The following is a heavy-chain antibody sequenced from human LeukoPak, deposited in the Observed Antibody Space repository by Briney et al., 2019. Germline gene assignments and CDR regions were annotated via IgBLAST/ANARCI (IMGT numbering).Heavy chain of an antibody. CDR3: ARDGGDIVVVPAAPYYYYYYGMDV. CDR2: ISSSSSYT. D-gene: IGHD2-2*01. J-gene: IGHJ6*02. V-gene: IGHV3-21*01. CDR1: GFTFSSYS. Sequence: PGGSLRLSCAASGFTFSSYSMNWARQAPGKGLEWVSSISSSSSYTYYADSVKGRFTISRDNAKNSLYLQMNSLRAEDTAVYYCARDGGDIVVVPAAPYYYYYYGMDVWGQGTTVTVSS.